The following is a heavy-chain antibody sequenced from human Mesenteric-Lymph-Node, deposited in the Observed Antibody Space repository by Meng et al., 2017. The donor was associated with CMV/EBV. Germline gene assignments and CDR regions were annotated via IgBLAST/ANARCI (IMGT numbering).Heavy chain of an antibody. Sequence: GGSLRLSCAASGFTFSSYAMTWVRQAPGKGLEWVSTVSDGSTNTHYADSVKGRLTISRDNSKNTVDLQMNSLRVEDTAVYYCAKDLYSDILIGYWSVWYSWGQGTLVTVSS. CDR2: VSDGSTNT. D-gene: IGHD3-9*01. J-gene: IGHJ4*02. CDR3: AKDLYSDILIGYWSVWYS. CDR1: GFTFSSYA. V-gene: IGHV3-23*01.